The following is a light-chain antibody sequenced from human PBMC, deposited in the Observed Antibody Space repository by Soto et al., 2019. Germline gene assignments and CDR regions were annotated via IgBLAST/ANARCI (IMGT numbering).Light chain of an antibody. CDR3: AVWDDSLNGRV. CDR2: GSY. Sequence: QSVLTQPPSASGTPGQRVTISCSGGRSNIGNNHVNWYQHLPGTAPKLLIYGSYQRPSGVPDRFSGSKSGTSASLAISGLQPEDEADYYCAVWDDSLNGRVFGGGTKLTVL. V-gene: IGLV1-44*01. CDR1: RSNIGNNH. J-gene: IGLJ3*02.